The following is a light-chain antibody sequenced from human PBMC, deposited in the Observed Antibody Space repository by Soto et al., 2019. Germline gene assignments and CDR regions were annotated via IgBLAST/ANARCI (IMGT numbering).Light chain of an antibody. V-gene: IGLV1-40*01. CDR3: QSYDSSLSGHYV. CDR2: GNS. Sequence: SCTGSSSNIGAGYDVHWYQQLPGTAPKLLIYGNSNRPSGVPDRFSGSKSGTSASLAITGLQAEDEADYYCQSYDSSLSGHYVFGTGTKVTVL. J-gene: IGLJ1*01. CDR1: SSNIGAGYD.